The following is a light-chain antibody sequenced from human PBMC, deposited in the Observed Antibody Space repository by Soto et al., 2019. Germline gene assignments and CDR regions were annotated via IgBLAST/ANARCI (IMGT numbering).Light chain of an antibody. Sequence: EIVLTQSTATLSFSPGERATLSCGASADVSSSYVAWYQQKSGLAPRLLLHDASSRATGIPDRFSGSKSGTDFTLTIRRLEHEDAGVYYCQQYGSSQITFGQGTRLDLK. V-gene: IGKV3D-20*01. CDR1: ADVSSSY. CDR2: DAS. J-gene: IGKJ5*01. CDR3: QQYGSSQIT.